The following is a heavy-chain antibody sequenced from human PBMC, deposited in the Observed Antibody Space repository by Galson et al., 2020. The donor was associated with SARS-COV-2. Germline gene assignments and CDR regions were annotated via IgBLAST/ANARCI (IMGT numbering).Heavy chain of an antibody. CDR2: INPSGGGP. D-gene: IGHD4-4*01. CDR1: GYTFTSYY. CDR3: ARDSQGGNDYNYLLF. Sequence: ASVKVSCKASGYTFTSYYIHWVRQAPGQGLEWMGIINPSGGGPTYAQKFQGRVTMTRDTSTSTVYMELSSLRSEDTAVYYCARDSQGGNDYNYLLFWGQGTLVTVSA. V-gene: IGHV1-46*01. J-gene: IGHJ4*02.